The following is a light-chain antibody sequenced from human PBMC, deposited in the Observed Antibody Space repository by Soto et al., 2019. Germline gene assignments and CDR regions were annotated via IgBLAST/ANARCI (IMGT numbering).Light chain of an antibody. CDR1: SSDVGAYNY. Sequence: QSALTQPASVSGSPGQSITISCTGTSSDVGAYNYVSWYQQHPDRAPKLMIYDVSNRPSGVSNRFSGSKSGNTASLTISGLQAEDEADYYCTSYTRSSSLVVFGGGTQLTVL. V-gene: IGLV2-14*01. J-gene: IGLJ2*01. CDR2: DVS. CDR3: TSYTRSSSLVV.